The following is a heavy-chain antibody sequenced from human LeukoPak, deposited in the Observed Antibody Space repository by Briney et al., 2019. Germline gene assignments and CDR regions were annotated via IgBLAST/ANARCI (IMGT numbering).Heavy chain of an antibody. D-gene: IGHD2-21*02. J-gene: IGHJ4*02. CDR3: ARRSGGVTAIRFFDY. Sequence: SETLSLTCTVSGGSISSSSYYWGWLRQPPGEGREWIGRIYYSGSTYYNPFLKSRVTISVDTSKNQFSLKLSSVTAADTAVYYCARRSGGVTAIRFFDYWGQGTLVTVSS. CDR2: IYYSGST. V-gene: IGHV4-39*01. CDR1: GGSISSSSYY.